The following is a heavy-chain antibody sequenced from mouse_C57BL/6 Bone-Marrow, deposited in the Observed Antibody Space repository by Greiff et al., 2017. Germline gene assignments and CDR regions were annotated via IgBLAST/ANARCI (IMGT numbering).Heavy chain of an antibody. J-gene: IGHJ4*01. CDR1: GYTFTSYW. CDR3: ARYDYYGSSYKDYAMDY. Sequence: QVQLKQPGAELVMPGASVKLSCKASGYTFTSYWMHWVKQRPGQGLEWIGEIDPSDSYTNYNQKFKGKSTLTVDKSSSTAYMQLSSLTSEDSAVYYCARYDYYGSSYKDYAMDYWGQGTSVTVSS. V-gene: IGHV1-69*01. CDR2: IDPSDSYT. D-gene: IGHD1-1*01.